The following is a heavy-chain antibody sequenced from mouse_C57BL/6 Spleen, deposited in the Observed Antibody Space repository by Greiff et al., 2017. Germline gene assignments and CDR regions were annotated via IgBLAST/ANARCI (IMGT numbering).Heavy chain of an antibody. J-gene: IGHJ2*01. CDR2: INPSNGGT. CDR1: GYTFTSYW. D-gene: IGHD1-1*01. V-gene: IGHV1-53*01. Sequence: VQLQQPGTELVKPGASVKLSCKASGYTFTSYWMHWVKQRPGQGLEWIGNINPSNGGTNYNEKFKSKATLTVDKSSSTAYMQLSSLTSEDSAVYDCARSGYGSSKLTGDYWGQGTTLTVSS. CDR3: ARSGYGSSKLTGDY.